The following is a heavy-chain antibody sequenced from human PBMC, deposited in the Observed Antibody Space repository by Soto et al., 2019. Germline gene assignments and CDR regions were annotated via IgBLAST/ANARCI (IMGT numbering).Heavy chain of an antibody. V-gene: IGHV1-69*01. D-gene: IGHD6-19*01. CDR2: IIPIFGTA. CDR1: GGTFSRYA. CDR3: AKRIAVAGTPSFYYGMDV. J-gene: IGHJ6*02. Sequence: QVQLVQSGAEVKKPGSSVKVSCKASGGTFSRYAISWVRQAPGQGLEWMGGIIPIFGTANYAQKFQGRVTITADESTSTAYMELSSLRSEDTAVYYCAKRIAVAGTPSFYYGMDVWGQGTTVTVSS.